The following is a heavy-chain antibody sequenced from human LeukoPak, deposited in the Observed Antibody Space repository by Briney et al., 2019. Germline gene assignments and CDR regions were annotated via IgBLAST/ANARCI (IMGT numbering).Heavy chain of an antibody. CDR1: GFTFSSYV. CDR3: AKDLGSITMVRGVIITNPNWFDP. D-gene: IGHD3-10*01. CDR2: ISGSGGST. J-gene: IGHJ5*02. Sequence: PGGSLRLSCAASGFTFSSYVMNWVRQAPGKGLEWVSAISGSGGSTYYADSVKGRFTISRDNSKNTLYLQMNSLRAEDTAVYYCAKDLGSITMVRGVIITNPNWFDPWGQGTLVTVSS. V-gene: IGHV3-23*01.